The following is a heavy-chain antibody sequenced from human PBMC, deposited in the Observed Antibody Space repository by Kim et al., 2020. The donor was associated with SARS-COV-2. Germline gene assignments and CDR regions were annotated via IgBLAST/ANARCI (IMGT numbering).Heavy chain of an antibody. J-gene: IGHJ6*02. D-gene: IGHD6-19*01. Sequence: SVKGRFTISRDNAKNSLYLQMNSLRAEDTALYYCAKDKSSGDYYYYGMDVWGQGTTVTVSS. V-gene: IGHV3-9*01. CDR3: AKDKSSGDYYYYGMDV.